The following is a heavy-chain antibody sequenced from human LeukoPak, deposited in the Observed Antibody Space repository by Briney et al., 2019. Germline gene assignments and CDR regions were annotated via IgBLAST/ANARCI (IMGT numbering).Heavy chain of an antibody. Sequence: ASVKVSCKASGYTFTSYDINWVRQATGQGLEWMGWMNPNSGNTGYAQKFQGRVTMTRNTSISTAYMELSSLRSEDTAVYYCARKPYYDFWSGYFAYYYYYGMDVWGQGTTVTVSS. CDR3: ARKPYYDFWSGYFAYYYYYGMDV. V-gene: IGHV1-8*01. CDR2: MNPNSGNT. D-gene: IGHD3-3*01. CDR1: GYTFTSYD. J-gene: IGHJ6*02.